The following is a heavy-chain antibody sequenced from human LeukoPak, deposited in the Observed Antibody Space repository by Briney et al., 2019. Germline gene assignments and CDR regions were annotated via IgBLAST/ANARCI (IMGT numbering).Heavy chain of an antibody. V-gene: IGHV1-46*01. CDR2: INPSGGST. Sequence: ASVKVSCKASGYTFTSYYMHWERQAPGQGLEWMGIINPSGGSTSYAQKFQGRATMTRDTSTSTVYMELSSLRSEDTAVYYCAREPFVVVTAPPHSAFDIWGQGTMVTVSS. CDR3: AREPFVVVTAPPHSAFDI. J-gene: IGHJ3*02. D-gene: IGHD2-21*02. CDR1: GYTFTSYY.